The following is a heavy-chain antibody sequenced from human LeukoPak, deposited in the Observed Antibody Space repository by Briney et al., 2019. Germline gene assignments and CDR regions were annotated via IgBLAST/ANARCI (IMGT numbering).Heavy chain of an antibody. Sequence: SQTLSLTCTVSGGSISSGSYYWTWIRQPAGKGLEWIGRISNSGTTNYNPSLKSRVTMSVDTSRNQFSLNLNSVTAADTAVYYCARESPAAGIWGQGTLVTVSS. CDR1: GGSISSGSYY. V-gene: IGHV4-61*02. J-gene: IGHJ4*02. D-gene: IGHD6-13*01. CDR2: ISNSGTT. CDR3: ARESPAAGI.